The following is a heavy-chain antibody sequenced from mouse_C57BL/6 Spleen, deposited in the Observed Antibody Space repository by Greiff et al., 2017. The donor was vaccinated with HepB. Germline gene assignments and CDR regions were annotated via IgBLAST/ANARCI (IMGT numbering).Heavy chain of an antibody. CDR1: GYSFTGYY. CDR3: AWNDYGSSYDAY. CDR2: INPSTGGT. J-gene: IGHJ3*01. D-gene: IGHD1-1*01. Sequence: VQLQQSGPELVKPGASVKISCKASGYSFTGYYMNWVKQSPEKSLEWIGEINPSTGGTTYNQKFKAKATLTVDKSSSTAYMQLKSLTSEDSAVYYCAWNDYGSSYDAYWGQGTLVTVSA. V-gene: IGHV1-42*01.